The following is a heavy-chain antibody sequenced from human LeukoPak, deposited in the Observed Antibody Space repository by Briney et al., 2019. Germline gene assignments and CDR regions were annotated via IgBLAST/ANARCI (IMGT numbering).Heavy chain of an antibody. D-gene: IGHD3-22*01. J-gene: IGHJ3*02. Sequence: SVKVSCKASGGTFSSYAISWVRQAPGQGLEWMGGIIPIFGTANYAQKFQGRVTITADESTSTAYTELSSLRSEDTAVYYCARVYDSSGWPRGAFDIWGQGTMVTVSS. CDR1: GGTFSSYA. CDR2: IIPIFGTA. V-gene: IGHV1-69*13. CDR3: ARVYDSSGWPRGAFDI.